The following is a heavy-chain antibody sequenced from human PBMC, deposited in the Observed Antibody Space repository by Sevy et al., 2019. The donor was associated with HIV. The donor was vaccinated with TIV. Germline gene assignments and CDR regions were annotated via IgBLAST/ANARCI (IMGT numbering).Heavy chain of an antibody. Sequence: ASVKVSCETSGYTFTHYYMHWVRQAPGQGLEWMGWINPSSGGTQYAQKFQGRVSVTSDTSRRTSYMELRRLRSDDTALYYCARQVDNWFDPWGQGPPVTVSS. V-gene: IGHV1-2*02. D-gene: IGHD2-15*01. CDR1: GYTFTHYY. J-gene: IGHJ5*02. CDR2: INPSSGGT. CDR3: ARQVDNWFDP.